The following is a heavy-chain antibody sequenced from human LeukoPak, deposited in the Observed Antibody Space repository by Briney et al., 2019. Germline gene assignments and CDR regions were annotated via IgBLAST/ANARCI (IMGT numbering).Heavy chain of an antibody. D-gene: IGHD2-2*01. CDR3: ARDQHGIVVVPAALDY. J-gene: IGHJ4*02. CDR1: GYTFTSYG. CDR2: ISAYNGNT. Sequence: ASVKVSCKASGYTFTSYGISWVRQAPGQGLEWMGWISAYNGNTNYAQKLQGRVTMTTDTSTSTAYMELRSLRSDDTAVYYCARDQHGIVVVPAALDYWGQGTLVTVYS. V-gene: IGHV1-18*01.